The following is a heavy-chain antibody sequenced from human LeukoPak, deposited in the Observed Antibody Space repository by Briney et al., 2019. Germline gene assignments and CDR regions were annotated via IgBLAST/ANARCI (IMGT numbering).Heavy chain of an antibody. V-gene: IGHV3-30*18. D-gene: IGHD2-2*01. J-gene: IGHJ3*02. CDR3: AKDFVPGSCSSTSCYGLAFDI. CDR1: GFTFSTYG. Sequence: GGSLRLSCAASGFTFSTYGMHWVRQAPGKGLEWVAVISYDGSPKYYGDSVKGRFTISRDNSKNTLYLQMNSLRAEDTAVYYCAKDFVPGSCSSTSCYGLAFDIWGQGTWSPSLQ. CDR2: ISYDGSPK.